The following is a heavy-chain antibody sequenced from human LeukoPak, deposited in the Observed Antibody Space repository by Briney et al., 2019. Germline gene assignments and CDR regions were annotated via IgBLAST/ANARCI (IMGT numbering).Heavy chain of an antibody. CDR1: GFTFSNYA. Sequence: PGGSLRLSCVGSGFTFSNYAMNWVRQAPGKGLEWVSGMSGTGGSTYYADSVKGRFTIPRDNSKSTLYLQMNSLKAEDTAVYYCARGGSTYYYGSGDTWGQGTLVTVSS. CDR3: ARGGSTYYYGSGDT. D-gene: IGHD3-10*01. CDR2: MSGTGGST. V-gene: IGHV3-23*01. J-gene: IGHJ4*02.